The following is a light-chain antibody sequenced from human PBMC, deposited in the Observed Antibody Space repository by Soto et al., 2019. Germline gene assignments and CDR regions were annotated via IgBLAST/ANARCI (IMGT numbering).Light chain of an antibody. CDR2: GAS. J-gene: IGKJ1*01. Sequence: EIVMTQSPVTLSLSPGDRATLSCRASQSVANNLAWFQQRPGQAPRLLVYGASATATGIPARFSGSGSGTEFTLTISSIQSEDFAVYYCQQYNDWPRTFGQGTKVEI. V-gene: IGKV3-15*01. CDR1: QSVANN. CDR3: QQYNDWPRT.